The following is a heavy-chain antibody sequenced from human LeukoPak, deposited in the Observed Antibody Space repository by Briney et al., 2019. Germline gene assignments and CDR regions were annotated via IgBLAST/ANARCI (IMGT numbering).Heavy chain of an antibody. CDR2: IRSKTNSYAT. J-gene: IGHJ4*02. D-gene: IGHD3-3*01. CDR1: GFTFSGSA. V-gene: IGHV3-73*01. Sequence: PGGSLRLSCAASGFTFSGSAMHWVRQASGKGLEWVGRIRSKTNSYATEYAASVKGRFTISRDDSKNTAYLQMDSLKTEDTAVYYCARSGYFTYYFDYWGQGTLVTVSS. CDR3: ARSGYFTYYFDY.